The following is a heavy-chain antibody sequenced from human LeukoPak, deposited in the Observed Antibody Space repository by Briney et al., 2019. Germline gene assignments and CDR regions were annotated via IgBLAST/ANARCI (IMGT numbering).Heavy chain of an antibody. V-gene: IGHV4-34*01. CDR3: ARLYSGSYIY. CDR2: INHSGST. J-gene: IGHJ4*02. D-gene: IGHD1-26*01. CDR1: GGSFSGYY. Sequence: SETLSLTCAVYGGSFSGYYWSWIRQPPGRGLEWIGEINHSGSTNYNPSLKSRVTISVDTSKNQFSLKLSSVTAADTAVYYCARLYSGSYIYWGQGTLVTVSS.